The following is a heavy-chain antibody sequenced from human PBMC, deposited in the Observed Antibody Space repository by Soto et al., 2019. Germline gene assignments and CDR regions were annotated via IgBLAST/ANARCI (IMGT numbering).Heavy chain of an antibody. CDR2: ISGSGGRT. V-gene: IGHV3-23*01. D-gene: IGHD3-10*01. CDR3: AKAGDYHGSESYFPLDY. Sequence: EVQLLESGGVLVQPGGSLRLSCAASGFTFSTYAITWVRQAPGKGLEWVSSISGSGGRTYYADSVKGRFTISRDTSKNTLYLQRNSLRAEDTAVYYCAKAGDYHGSESYFPLDYWGQGTLVPVSS. J-gene: IGHJ4*02. CDR1: GFTFSTYA.